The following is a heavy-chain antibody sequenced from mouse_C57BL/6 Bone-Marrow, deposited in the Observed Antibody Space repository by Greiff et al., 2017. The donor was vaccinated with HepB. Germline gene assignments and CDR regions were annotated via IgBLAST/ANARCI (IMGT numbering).Heavy chain of an antibody. D-gene: IGHD1-1*01. V-gene: IGHV5-6*01. Sequence: EVKLMESGGDLVKPGGSLKLSCAASGFTFSSYGMSWVRQTPDKRLEWVATISSGGSYTYYPDSVKGRFTISRDNAKNTLYLQMSSLKSEDTAMYYCARVTTVEGAYWGQGTLVTVSA. CDR3: ARVTTVEGAY. CDR1: GFTFSSYG. J-gene: IGHJ3*01. CDR2: ISSGGSYT.